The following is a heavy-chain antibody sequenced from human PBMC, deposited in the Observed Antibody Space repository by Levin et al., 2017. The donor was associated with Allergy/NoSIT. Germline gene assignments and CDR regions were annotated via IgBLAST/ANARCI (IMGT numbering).Heavy chain of an antibody. J-gene: IGHJ4*02. V-gene: IGHV2-5*02. CDR3: AHFDYYDSSGYHRHFDY. D-gene: IGHD3-22*01. CDR2: IYWDDDK. CDR1: GFSLSTTGVG. Sequence: TLSLTCTFSGFSLSTTGVGVGWIRQPPGKALEWLALIYWDDDKRYSPSLKSRLTITKDTSKNQVVLTMTNMDPVDTATYYCAHFDYYDSSGYHRHFDYWGQGTLVTVSS.